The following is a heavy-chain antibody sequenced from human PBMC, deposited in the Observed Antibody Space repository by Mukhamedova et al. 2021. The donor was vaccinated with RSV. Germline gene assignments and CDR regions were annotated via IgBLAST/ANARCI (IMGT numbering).Heavy chain of an antibody. D-gene: IGHD6-13*01. Sequence: SSSTWMHWVRQAPGKGLVWVARINSDGSSTSYADSVKGRFSISRDDAKNTLYLQVNSQRAEDTAAYYRARGNVGYHSSWVDYRG. CDR2: INSDGSST. J-gene: IGHJ4*01. CDR3: ARGNVGYHSSWVDY. V-gene: IGHV3-74*01. CDR1: SSSTW.